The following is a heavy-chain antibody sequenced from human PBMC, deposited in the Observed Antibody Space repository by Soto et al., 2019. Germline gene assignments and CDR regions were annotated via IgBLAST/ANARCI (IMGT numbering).Heavy chain of an antibody. Sequence: EVQLVESGGGLVQPGGSLRLSCAASGFIFSKYWMHWVRQAPGKGLVWVSRINSDGRSTLYADSVKGRFTISRDNAKNTLYLQMNSLRAEDTAVFYCVRASGYDLTPFDYWGQGTLVTVSS. J-gene: IGHJ4*02. CDR2: INSDGRST. CDR3: VRASGYDLTPFDY. V-gene: IGHV3-74*01. D-gene: IGHD5-12*01. CDR1: GFIFSKYW.